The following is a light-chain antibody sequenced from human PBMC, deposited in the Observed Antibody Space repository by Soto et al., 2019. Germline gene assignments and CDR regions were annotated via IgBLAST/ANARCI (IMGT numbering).Light chain of an antibody. CDR1: QSLKKTY. CDR2: GAS. Sequence: ENVLTQSPGTLSLSPGERATLSCRASQSLKKTYLAWYQQKPGQAPRLLIYGASRRATGIPDRFSGSGSGTDFTLTISRLEPEDFSTYYCQQSDSTPYTFGQGTKVDIK. J-gene: IGKJ2*01. CDR3: QQSDSTPYT. V-gene: IGKV3-20*01.